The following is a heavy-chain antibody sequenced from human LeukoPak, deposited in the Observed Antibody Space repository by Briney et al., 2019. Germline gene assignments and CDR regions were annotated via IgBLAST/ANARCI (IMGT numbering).Heavy chain of an antibody. CDR3: ARKAYGMDV. Sequence: PGGSLRLSCAASGFTFSNYWMSWVRQAPGKGLEWVANIKQDGSEKYYVDSVKGRFTIPRDDANYSLYLQMNSLRAEDTAVYYCARKAYGMDVWGKGTTVTVSS. CDR2: IKQDGSEK. V-gene: IGHV3-7*03. CDR1: GFTFSNYW. J-gene: IGHJ6*04.